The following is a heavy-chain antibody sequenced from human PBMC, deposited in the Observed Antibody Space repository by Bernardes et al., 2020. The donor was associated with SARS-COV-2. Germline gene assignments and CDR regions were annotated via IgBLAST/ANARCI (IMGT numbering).Heavy chain of an antibody. CDR3: AKGLSYGAQKEPGGMDV. CDR2: ISGSGGST. CDR1: GFTFSSYA. V-gene: IGHV3-23*01. Sequence: GGSLRLSCAASGFTFSSYAMSWVRQAPGKGLEWVSAISGSGGSTYYADSVKGRFTISRDNSKNTLYLQMNSLRAEDTAVYYCAKGLSYGAQKEPGGMDVWGQGTTVTVSS. J-gene: IGHJ6*02. D-gene: IGHD5-18*01.